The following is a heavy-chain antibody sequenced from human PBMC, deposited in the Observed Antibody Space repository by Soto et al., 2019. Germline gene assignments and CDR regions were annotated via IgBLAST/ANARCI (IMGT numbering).Heavy chain of an antibody. D-gene: IGHD6-13*01. CDR1: GGTFSNYA. V-gene: IGHV1-69*01. CDR3: ARFEAAGSFRFDP. Sequence: QVQLVQSGAEVKKPGSSVKVSCKASGGTFSNYAISWVRQAPGQGLEWMGGITPIFGTANYAQKFQGRVTITADESTSTAYMELSSLRSEDTAVYYCARFEAAGSFRFDPWGQGTLVTVSS. CDR2: ITPIFGTA. J-gene: IGHJ5*02.